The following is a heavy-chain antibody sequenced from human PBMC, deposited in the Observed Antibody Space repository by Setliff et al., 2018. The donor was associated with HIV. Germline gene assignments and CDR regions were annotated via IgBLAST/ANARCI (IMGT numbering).Heavy chain of an antibody. D-gene: IGHD6-13*01. J-gene: IGHJ4*02. CDR2: IKEDGSEK. CDR1: GFTFSNYW. CDR3: AKEGN. V-gene: IGHV3-7*03. Sequence: GGSLRLSCAASGFTFSNYWMSWVRQAPGKGLEWVANIKEDGSEKYYVDSVKGRFTISRDNAKNSLYLQMSGLRVEDTAVYYCAKEGNWGQGTLVTVSS.